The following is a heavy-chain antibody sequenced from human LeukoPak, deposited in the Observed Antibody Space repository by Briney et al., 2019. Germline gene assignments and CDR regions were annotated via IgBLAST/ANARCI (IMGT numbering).Heavy chain of an antibody. CDR2: INPNSGDT. CDR1: GFTFTNYG. J-gene: IGHJ3*02. D-gene: IGHD6-19*01. Sequence: ASVKVSCRASGFTFTNYGLSWVRQAPGQGLEWMGWINPNSGDTNYSQKFQGRVSMTSDTSINTAYMELSRLTSDDTAVYYCARDLYSSGWTDAFDIWGQGTMVTVSS. CDR3: ARDLYSSGWTDAFDI. V-gene: IGHV1-2*02.